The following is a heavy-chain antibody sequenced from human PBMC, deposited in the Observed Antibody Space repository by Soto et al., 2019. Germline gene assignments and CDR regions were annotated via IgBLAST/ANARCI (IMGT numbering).Heavy chain of an antibody. CDR3: ARGDI. D-gene: IGHD3-16*01. V-gene: IGHV3-7*01. CDR2: IKEDGSEK. Sequence: GGSLRISCACADSGFTFSRHWMSWVRQAPGKGLEWVANIKEDGSEKNYVDSVKGRFTISRDNAKNSLYLQMNSLRADDTAVYYCARGDIWGQGTLVTVSS. CDR1: GFTFSRHW. J-gene: IGHJ4*02.